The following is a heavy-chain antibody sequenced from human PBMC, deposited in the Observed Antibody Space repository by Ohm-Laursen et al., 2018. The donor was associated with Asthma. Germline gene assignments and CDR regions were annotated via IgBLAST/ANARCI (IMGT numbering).Heavy chain of an antibody. D-gene: IGHD3-10*01. CDR1: GFTFSSYD. CDR3: TRDAMPGSGANWARNLFDP. V-gene: IGHV3-30*19. J-gene: IGHJ5*02. Sequence: SLRLSCAASGFTFSSYDMHWVRQAPGKGLEWVAVISYDERSAFYSDSVKGRFTLSRDNSKNMLYLQMNNLQAEDTAVYYCTRDAMPGSGANWARNLFDPWGQGTLVTVST. CDR2: ISYDERSA.